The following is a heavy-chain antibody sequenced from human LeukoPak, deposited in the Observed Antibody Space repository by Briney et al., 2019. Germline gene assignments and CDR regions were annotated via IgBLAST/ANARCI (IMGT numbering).Heavy chain of an antibody. Sequence: GGSLRLSCAASGFTFNDYYMNWIRQAPGKGLEWVSYISTSGSTIYYADSVKGRFTISRDNAKNSLYLQMNSLRAEDTAVYYCAKERGYSSGWSGVDNWGQGTLVTVSS. CDR2: ISTSGSTI. V-gene: IGHV3-11*01. D-gene: IGHD6-19*01. CDR1: GFTFNDYY. CDR3: AKERGYSSGWSGVDN. J-gene: IGHJ4*02.